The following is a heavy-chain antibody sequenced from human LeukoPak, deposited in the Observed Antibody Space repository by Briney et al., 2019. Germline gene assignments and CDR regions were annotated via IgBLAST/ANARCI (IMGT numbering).Heavy chain of an antibody. CDR3: ARAGSVFRSDYDYYYMDV. CDR2: INPTFGTA. D-gene: IGHD1-14*01. Sequence: SLKVSCKPSGGTFIRYAISCVRQAPGQGLEWMGGINPTFGTANYAQKFQGRVTITTDESTSTAYMELSCLRSEDTAVYYCARAGSVFRSDYDYYYMDVWGKGTTVTVSS. V-gene: IGHV1-69*05. J-gene: IGHJ6*03. CDR1: GGTFIRYA.